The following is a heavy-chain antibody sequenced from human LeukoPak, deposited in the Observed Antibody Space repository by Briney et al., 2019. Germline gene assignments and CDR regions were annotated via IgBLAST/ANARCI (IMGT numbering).Heavy chain of an antibody. CDR2: IYSSGST. V-gene: IGHV4-59*12. CDR3: ARRSHPTTTLAGGAFDI. CDR1: GGSISSYY. J-gene: IGHJ3*02. Sequence: SETLSLTCTVSGGSISSYYWSWIRQSPVKGLERIGYIYSSGSTNYNPSLKSRVTISVDTSKNQFSLKLNSVTAADTAVYYCARRSHPTTTLAGGAFDIWGQGTMVTVSS. D-gene: IGHD4-17*01.